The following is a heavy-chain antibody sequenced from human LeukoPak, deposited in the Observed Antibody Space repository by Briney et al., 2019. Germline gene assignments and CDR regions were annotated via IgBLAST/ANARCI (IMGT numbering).Heavy chain of an antibody. V-gene: IGHV4-61*01. CDR3: ARDTRSNYYYYYYGMDV. CDR1: GGSVSSGSYY. J-gene: IGHJ6*02. D-gene: IGHD4-11*01. CDR2: IYYSGST. Sequence: PSETLSLTCTVSGGSVSSGSYYWSWIRQPPGKGLKWIGYIYYSGSTNYNPSLKSRVTISVDTSKNQFSLKLSSVTAADTAVYYCARDTRSNYYYYYYGMDVWGQGTTVTVSS.